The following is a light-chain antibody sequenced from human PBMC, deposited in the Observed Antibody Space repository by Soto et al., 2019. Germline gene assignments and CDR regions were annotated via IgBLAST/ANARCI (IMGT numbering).Light chain of an antibody. Sequence: EIVRTQSPATLSVSPGEGATLSCRPSQSVGKDLAWYRQKHGKAPRLXIYDASRRAAGIPDRFSGSGAGTEFTRTITRLEHEDFAVYRCQQYDGSTRTFGQGTKVDIK. CDR3: QQYDGSTRT. J-gene: IGKJ1*01. CDR2: DAS. CDR1: QSVGKD. V-gene: IGKV3-15*01.